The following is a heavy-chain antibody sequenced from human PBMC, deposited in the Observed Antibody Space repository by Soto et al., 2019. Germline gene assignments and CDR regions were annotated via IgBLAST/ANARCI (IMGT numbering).Heavy chain of an antibody. CDR1: GYTFTSYG. CDR3: ARDTPGNLAVADYYYYGMDV. Sequence: ASVKVSCKASGYTFTSYGISWVRQAPGQGLEWMGWISAYNGNTNYAQKLQGRVTMTTDTSTSTAYMELRSLRSDDTAVYYCARDTPGNLAVADYYYYGMDVWGQGTTVTVSS. D-gene: IGHD6-19*01. CDR2: ISAYNGNT. V-gene: IGHV1-18*04. J-gene: IGHJ6*02.